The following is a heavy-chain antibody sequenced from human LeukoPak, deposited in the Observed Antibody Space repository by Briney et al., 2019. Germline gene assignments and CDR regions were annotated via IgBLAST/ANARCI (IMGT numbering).Heavy chain of an antibody. CDR2: IKSKTDGGTT. CDR3: TTDTAYYYYYYGVDV. J-gene: IGHJ6*02. Sequence: TGGSLRLSCAASGFTFSNAWMSWVRQAPGKGLEWVGRIKSKTDGGTTDYAAPVKGRFTISRDDSKNTLYLQMNSLKTEDTAVYYCTTDTAYYYYYYGVDVWGQGTTVTVSS. V-gene: IGHV3-15*01. CDR1: GFTFSNAW.